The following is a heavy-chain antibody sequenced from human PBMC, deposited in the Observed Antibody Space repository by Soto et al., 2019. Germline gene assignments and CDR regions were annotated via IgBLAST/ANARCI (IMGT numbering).Heavy chain of an antibody. V-gene: IGHV4-30-2*01. CDR1: GGSISNGGYS. CDR3: ARGPDE. J-gene: IGHJ4*02. D-gene: IGHD2-2*01. Sequence: PSETLSLTCAVSGGSISNGGYSWSWIRQPPGKGLEWIGYMYHSGNTYYNPSLKSRVTISIDRSKNQFSLKLSSVTAADTAVYYCARGPDEWGQGILVTVSS. CDR2: MYHSGNT.